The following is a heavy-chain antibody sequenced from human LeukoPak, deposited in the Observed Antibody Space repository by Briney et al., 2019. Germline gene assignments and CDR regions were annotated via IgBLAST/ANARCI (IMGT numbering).Heavy chain of an antibody. Sequence: ASVKVSCKASGYTFTGYYMHWVRQAPGQGLEWMGWINPNSGGTNYAPKFKGRVTMTRDTSISTAYMELSRLTSDDTAVYYCATLAAVAGPFWGQGTLVTVSS. D-gene: IGHD6-19*01. CDR1: GYTFTGYY. CDR2: INPNSGGT. J-gene: IGHJ4*02. CDR3: ATLAAVAGPF. V-gene: IGHV1-2*02.